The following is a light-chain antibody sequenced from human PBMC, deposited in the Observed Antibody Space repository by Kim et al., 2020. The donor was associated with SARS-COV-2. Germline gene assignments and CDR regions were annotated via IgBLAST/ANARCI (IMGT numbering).Light chain of an antibody. J-gene: IGLJ2*01. CDR3: QVWDSSTDHVV. CDR1: NIGSKS. V-gene: IGLV3-21*04. Sequence: ATGETASITCGGHNIGSKSVHWYQQRPGQAPGLIIYYDNERPSGIPERFSGSNSDNTATLTINRVEAGDEADYYCQVWDSSTDHVVFGEGTKLTVL. CDR2: YDN.